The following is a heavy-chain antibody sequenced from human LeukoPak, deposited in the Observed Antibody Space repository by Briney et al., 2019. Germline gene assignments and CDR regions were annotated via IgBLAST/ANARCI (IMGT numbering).Heavy chain of an antibody. D-gene: IGHD6-6*01. CDR2: IYHSGST. CDR3: ARADPLLYSSSSRYFDY. V-gene: IGHV4-30-2*01. Sequence: SETLSLTCAVSGGSISSGGYSWSWVRQPPGKGLEWIGYIYHSGSTYYNPSLKSRVTISVDRSKNQFSLKLSSVTAADTAVYYCARADPLLYSSSSRYFDYWGQGTLVTVSS. CDR1: GGSISSGGYS. J-gene: IGHJ4*02.